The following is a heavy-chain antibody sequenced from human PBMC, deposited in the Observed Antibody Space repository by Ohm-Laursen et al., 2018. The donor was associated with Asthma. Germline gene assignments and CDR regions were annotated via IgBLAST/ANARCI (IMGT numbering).Heavy chain of an antibody. CDR3: ANSARYYYYGMDV. Sequence: SVKVSCKASGGTFSSYAISWVRQAPGQGLEWMGGIIPIFGTANYAQKFQGRVTITADESTSTAYMELSSLRSEDTAVYYCANSARYYYYGMDVWGQGTTVTVSS. V-gene: IGHV1-69*13. D-gene: IGHD6-6*01. J-gene: IGHJ6*02. CDR1: GGTFSSYA. CDR2: IIPIFGTA.